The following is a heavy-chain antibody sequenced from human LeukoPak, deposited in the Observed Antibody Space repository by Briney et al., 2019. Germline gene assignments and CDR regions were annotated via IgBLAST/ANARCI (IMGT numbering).Heavy chain of an antibody. J-gene: IGHJ3*02. Sequence: GGALRLSCAASGVTFVDYGMSWGRQVLGKGLEWVSFINCNGDSRCYVDSVTGRLTTSRDKATNSMYLEMNSLRGEDTAFFYCASVGNPIFGAAMDAFDIWSQGTLVTVSS. D-gene: IGHD3-3*01. CDR3: ASVGNPIFGAAMDAFDI. CDR2: INCNGDSR. CDR1: GVTFVDYG. V-gene: IGHV3-20*04.